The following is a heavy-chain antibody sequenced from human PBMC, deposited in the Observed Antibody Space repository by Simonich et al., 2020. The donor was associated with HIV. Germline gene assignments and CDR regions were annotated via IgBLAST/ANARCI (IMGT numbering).Heavy chain of an antibody. J-gene: IGHJ4*02. CDR3: AVTYYDFWSGYFPLDY. V-gene: IGHV4-34*01. D-gene: IGHD3-3*01. Sequence: QVQLQQWGAGLLKPSETLSLTCAVHGGSFMKYHWSWIRQPPGKGLEWLGSIYYSGSTYYNPSLKSRVTIAVDTSKNQFSLKLSSVTAADTAVYYCAVTYYDFWSGYFPLDYWGQGTLVTVSS. CDR1: GGSFMKYH. CDR2: IYYSGST.